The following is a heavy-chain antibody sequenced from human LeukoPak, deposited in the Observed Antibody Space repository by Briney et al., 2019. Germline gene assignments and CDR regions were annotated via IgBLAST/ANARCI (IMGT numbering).Heavy chain of an antibody. CDR1: GFTFSSYS. CDR3: ARRSGTYYYSDS. Sequence: PGGSLRLSCAASGFTFSSYSMHWVRQAPGKGLEGVALISYDATNKYYSDSVKGRFTISRDNSKNTLYLQMNSLKTEDTAVYYCARRSGTYYYSDSWGQGTLVTVSS. CDR2: ISYDATNK. D-gene: IGHD1-26*01. J-gene: IGHJ4*02. V-gene: IGHV3-30*04.